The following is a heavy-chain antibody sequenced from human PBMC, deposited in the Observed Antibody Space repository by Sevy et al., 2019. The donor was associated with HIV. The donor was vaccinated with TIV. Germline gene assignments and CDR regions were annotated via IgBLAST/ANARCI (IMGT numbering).Heavy chain of an antibody. CDR2: LKSKADGGTV. CDR3: TRWKGLQSIFDY. J-gene: IGHJ4*02. CDR1: GFTFGDYA. Sequence: GGSLRLSCTTSGFTFGDYAMNWVRQAPGKGLEWVAFLKSKADGGTVDHAASVKGRFTISRDDSKSIDYLQMNDLTTEETGVYYCTRWKGLQSIFDYWGQGALVTVSS. D-gene: IGHD1-1*01. V-gene: IGHV3-49*04.